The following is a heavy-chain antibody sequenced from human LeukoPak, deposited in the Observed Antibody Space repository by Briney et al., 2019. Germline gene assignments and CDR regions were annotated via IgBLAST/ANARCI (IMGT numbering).Heavy chain of an antibody. Sequence: ASVKVSCKASGYTFTGYYMHWVRQAPGQGLEWMGRINPNSGGTNYAQKFQGRVTMTRDTSISTAYMKLSRLRSDDTAVYYCATDTWGYYDSSNYYRQADYWGQGTLVTVSS. CDR3: ATDTWGYYDSSNYYRQADY. D-gene: IGHD3-22*01. V-gene: IGHV1-2*06. J-gene: IGHJ4*02. CDR1: GYTFTGYY. CDR2: INPNSGGT.